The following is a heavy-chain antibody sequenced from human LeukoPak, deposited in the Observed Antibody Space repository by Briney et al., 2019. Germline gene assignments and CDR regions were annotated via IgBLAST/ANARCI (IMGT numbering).Heavy chain of an antibody. J-gene: IGHJ4*02. CDR2: INPNSGGT. CDR1: GYTFTVYY. V-gene: IGHV1-2*02. D-gene: IGHD3-10*01. CDR3: ARVYYYGSDTHYFDY. Sequence: GASVKVSFKASGYTFTVYYMHWVRQAPGQGLEWMGWINPNSGGTNYAQKFQGRVTMTRDTSISTAYMELSRLRSDDTAVYYCARVYYYGSDTHYFDYWGQGTLVTVSS.